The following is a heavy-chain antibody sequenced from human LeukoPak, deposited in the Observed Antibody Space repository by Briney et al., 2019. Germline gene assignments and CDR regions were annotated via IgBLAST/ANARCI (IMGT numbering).Heavy chain of an antibody. D-gene: IGHD3-10*01. CDR2: IIPIFGTA. Sequence: GSSVKVSCKASGGTFSSYAISWVRQAPGQGLEWMGGIIPIFGTANYAQKFQGRVTITTDESTSTAYMELSSLRSEDTAVYYCARGSDPETGRYAFDIWGQGTMVTVSS. J-gene: IGHJ3*02. CDR3: ARGSDPETGRYAFDI. CDR1: GGTFSSYA. V-gene: IGHV1-69*05.